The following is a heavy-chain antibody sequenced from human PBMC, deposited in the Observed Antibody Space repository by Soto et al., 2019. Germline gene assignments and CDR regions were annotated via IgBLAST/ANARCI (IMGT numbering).Heavy chain of an antibody. V-gene: IGHV3-23*01. CDR1: GFTFSSYA. CDR2: ISGSGGST. J-gene: IGHJ5*02. CDR3: AKDRAPLYSSSWTNWFDP. Sequence: EVQLLESGGGLVQPGGSLRLSCAASGFTFSSYAMSWVRQAPGKGLEWVSAISGSGGSTYYADSVKGRFTISRDNSKNTLYLQMNSLRAEDTAVYYCAKDRAPLYSSSWTNWFDPWGQGTLVTVSS. D-gene: IGHD6-13*01.